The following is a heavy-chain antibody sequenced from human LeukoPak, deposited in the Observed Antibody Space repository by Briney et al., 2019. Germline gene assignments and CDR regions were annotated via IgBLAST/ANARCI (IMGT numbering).Heavy chain of an antibody. J-gene: IGHJ5*02. Sequence: SVKVSCKASGGTFSSHTISWVRQAPGQGLEWMGRIIPILGIANYAQKFQGRVTITADKSTSTAYMELSSLRSEDTAVYYCARDIDIVVVPAAMGSWFDPWGQGTLVTVSS. CDR3: ARDIDIVVVPAAMGSWFDP. CDR2: IIPILGIA. V-gene: IGHV1-69*04. D-gene: IGHD2-2*01. CDR1: GGTFSSHT.